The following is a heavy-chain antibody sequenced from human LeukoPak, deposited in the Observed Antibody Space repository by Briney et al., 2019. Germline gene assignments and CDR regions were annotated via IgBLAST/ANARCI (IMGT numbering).Heavy chain of an antibody. J-gene: IGHJ4*02. D-gene: IGHD3-22*01. CDR2: ISGSGGST. CDR3: AKPYYYDSSGFHFDY. Sequence: RASLRLSCAASGFTFSSYAMSWVRQAPGKGLEWVSAISGSGGSTYYADSVKGRFTISRDNSKNTLYLQMNSLRAEDTAVYYCAKPYYYDSSGFHFDYWGQGTLVTVSS. V-gene: IGHV3-23*01. CDR1: GFTFSSYA.